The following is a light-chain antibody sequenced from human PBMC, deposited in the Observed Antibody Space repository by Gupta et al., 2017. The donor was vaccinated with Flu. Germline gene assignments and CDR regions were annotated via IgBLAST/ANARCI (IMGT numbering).Light chain of an antibody. CDR1: QDIGNE. V-gene: IGKV1-6*01. J-gene: IGKJ3*01. CDR2: GAS. CDR3: LQDYSVPLT. Sequence: AIQLTQYPSSMSASVGDRVTISCRASQDIGNELGWYQQKPGKAPKLLIYGASSSQSGVPSRFSGSGSGTEFTLTISSLQPEDFATYYCLQDYSVPLTFGPGTRVDV.